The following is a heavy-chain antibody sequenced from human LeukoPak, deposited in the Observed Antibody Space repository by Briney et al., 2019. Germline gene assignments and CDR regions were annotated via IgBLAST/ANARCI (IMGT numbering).Heavy chain of an antibody. V-gene: IGHV1-18*01. CDR1: GYTFTSYG. Sequence: ASVKVSCKASGYTFTSYGISWVRQAPGQGLEWMGWINNGNRNYAQKLQCSVTMTEDTSTDTAYMYLSRLRSEDTAVYACATYFALIAAAGAWRDYWGQGTLVTVSS. D-gene: IGHD6-13*01. CDR2: INNGNR. J-gene: IGHJ4*02. CDR3: ATYFALIAAAGAWRDY.